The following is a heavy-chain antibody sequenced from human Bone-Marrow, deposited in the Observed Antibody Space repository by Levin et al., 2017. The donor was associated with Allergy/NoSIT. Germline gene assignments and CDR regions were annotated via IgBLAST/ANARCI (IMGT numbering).Heavy chain of an antibody. V-gene: IGHV1-2*06. CDR1: GYTFTGYY. D-gene: IGHD6-19*01. CDR2: INPNSGGT. CDR3: ARAIAVAGTPDY. J-gene: IGHJ4*02. Sequence: GESLKISCKASGYTFTGYYMHWVRQAPGQGLEWMGRINPNSGGTNYAQKFQGRVTMTRDTSISTAYMELSRLRSDDTAVYYCARAIAVAGTPDYWGQGTLVTVSS.